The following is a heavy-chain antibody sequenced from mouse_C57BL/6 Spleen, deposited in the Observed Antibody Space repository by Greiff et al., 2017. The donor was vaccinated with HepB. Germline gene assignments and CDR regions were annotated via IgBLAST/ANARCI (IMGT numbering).Heavy chain of an antibody. CDR1: GYTFTDYN. CDR2: INPNNGGT. J-gene: IGHJ3*01. V-gene: IGHV1-22*01. CDR3: ATIYYDYAWFAY. Sequence: EVQLQQSGPELVKPGASVKMSCKASGYTFTDYNMHWVKQSHGKSLEWIGYINPNNGGTSYNQKFKGKATLTVNKSSSTAYMELRSLTSEDSAVYYCATIYYDYAWFAYWGQGTLVTVSA. D-gene: IGHD2-4*01.